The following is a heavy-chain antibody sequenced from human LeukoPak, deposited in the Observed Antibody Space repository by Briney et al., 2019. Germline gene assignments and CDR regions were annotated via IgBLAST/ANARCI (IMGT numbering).Heavy chain of an antibody. CDR1: GFTFSDYY. Sequence: GGSLRLSCAGSGFTFSDYYMSWIRQAPGKGLEWVSYISSSGRTIYYADSVKGRFTISRDNAKNSLYLQMNSPRAEDTAVYYCGRADCSSNSSYELDYWGQGTLVTVSS. CDR3: GRADCSSNSSYELDY. D-gene: IGHD2-2*01. CDR2: ISSSGRTI. J-gene: IGHJ4*01. V-gene: IGHV3-11*04.